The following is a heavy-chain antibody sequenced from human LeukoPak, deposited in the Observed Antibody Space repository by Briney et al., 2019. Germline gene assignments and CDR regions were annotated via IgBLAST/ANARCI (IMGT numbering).Heavy chain of an antibody. CDR1: GLTFSSHW. Sequence: PGGSLRLSCAASGLTFSSHWMHWVRQAPGKGLVWVSRITNDGSSTTYADSVKGRFTISRDNAKNMLYLQVNSLRAEDTAVYYCARDPLLRALVFYFDYWGQGTLVTVSS. CDR2: ITNDGSST. V-gene: IGHV3-74*01. D-gene: IGHD5-12*01. J-gene: IGHJ4*02. CDR3: ARDPLLRALVFYFDY.